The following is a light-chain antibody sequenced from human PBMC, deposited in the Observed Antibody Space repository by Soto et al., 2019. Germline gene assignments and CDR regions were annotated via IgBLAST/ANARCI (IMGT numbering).Light chain of an antibody. CDR1: ESIRTW. Sequence: DIQMTQSPSSLSESVGDRVTITCRASESIRTWLAWYQHKPGKAPKFLIYDASSLESGVPSRFSGSGSGTEFTLTISNLQPDDFATYFCQQYHNYPRTFGQGTKVDIK. CDR2: DAS. CDR3: QQYHNYPRT. V-gene: IGKV1-5*01. J-gene: IGKJ1*01.